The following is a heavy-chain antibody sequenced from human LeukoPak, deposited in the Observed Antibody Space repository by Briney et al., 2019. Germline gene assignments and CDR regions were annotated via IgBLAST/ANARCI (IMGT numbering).Heavy chain of an antibody. CDR1: GFTFSSYE. CDR3: ARDGGSSSWCYFDY. J-gene: IGHJ4*02. D-gene: IGHD6-13*01. Sequence: GGSLRLSCAASGFTFSSYEMNWVRQAPGKGLEWVSYISSSGSTIYYADSVKGRFTISRDNAKNSLYLQMNSLRAEDTAVYYCARDGGSSSWCYFDYWGQGTLVTVSS. V-gene: IGHV3-48*03. CDR2: ISSSGSTI.